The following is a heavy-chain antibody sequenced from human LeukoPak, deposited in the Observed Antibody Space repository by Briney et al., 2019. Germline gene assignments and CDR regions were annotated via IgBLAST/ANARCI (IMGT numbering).Heavy chain of an antibody. CDR2: IYYSGST. CDR1: GGSISSSSYY. D-gene: IGHD1-26*01. V-gene: IGHV4-39*07. Sequence: PSETLSLTCTVSGGSISSSSYYWGWLRQPPGKGLEWIGSIYYSGSTYYNPSLKSRVTISVDTSKNQFSLKLSSVTAADTAVYYCARGRVGATGFDYWGQGTLVTVSS. J-gene: IGHJ4*02. CDR3: ARGRVGATGFDY.